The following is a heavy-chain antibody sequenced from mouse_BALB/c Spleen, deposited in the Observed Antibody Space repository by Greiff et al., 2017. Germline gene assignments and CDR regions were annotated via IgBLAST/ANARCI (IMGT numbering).Heavy chain of an antibody. Sequence: EVKLMESGPGLVKPSQSLSLTCSVTGYSITSGYYWNWIRQFPGNKLEWMGYISYDGSNNYNPSLKNRISITRDTSKNQFFLKLNSVTTEDTATYYCARNYDGYPWFAYWGQGTLVTVSA. D-gene: IGHD2-3*01. CDR1: GYSITSGYY. CDR3: ARNYDGYPWFAY. J-gene: IGHJ3*01. CDR2: ISYDGSN. V-gene: IGHV3-6*02.